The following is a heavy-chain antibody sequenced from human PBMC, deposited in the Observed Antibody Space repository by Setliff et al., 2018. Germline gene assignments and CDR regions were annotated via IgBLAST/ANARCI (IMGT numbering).Heavy chain of an antibody. D-gene: IGHD5-18*01. CDR2: TIPDFGTT. CDR3: AREGVDTRSSTDYRYYMDV. Sequence: SVKVSCKASGGTFSSYGISWVRQAPGQGLEWLGGTIPDFGTTNYAQEFQGRVTIITDESTSTAYMELSSLRFEDTAVYYCAREGVDTRSSTDYRYYMDVWGKGTTVTVSS. J-gene: IGHJ6*03. V-gene: IGHV1-69*05. CDR1: GGTFSSYG.